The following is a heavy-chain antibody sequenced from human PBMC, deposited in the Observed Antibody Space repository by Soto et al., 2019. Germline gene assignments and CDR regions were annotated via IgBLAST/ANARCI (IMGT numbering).Heavy chain of an antibody. CDR3: ARNSRVIYYDILTGENYYYYYGMDV. CDR2: ISYSGST. V-gene: IGHV4-31*03. D-gene: IGHD3-9*01. CDR1: GGSISSGGYY. Sequence: SETLSLTCTVSGGSISSGGYYWSWIRQHPGTGLEWIGHISYSGSTYYNTSLKSRVTISVDTSRNQFSLIVNSVTAADTAVYYCARNSRVIYYDILTGENYYYYYGMDVWGQGTTVTVSS. J-gene: IGHJ6*02.